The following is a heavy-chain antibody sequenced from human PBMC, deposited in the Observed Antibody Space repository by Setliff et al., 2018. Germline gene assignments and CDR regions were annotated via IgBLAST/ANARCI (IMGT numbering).Heavy chain of an antibody. Sequence: SETLSLTCNVSGASISGSAYYWGWIRQPPGKGLEWIGSVYSSGSPYYNPSLKSRVTISVDTSKNQFSLKLSSVTAADTAVYYCARTLYDYDILTGPGYYFDYWGQGTLVTVSS. J-gene: IGHJ4*02. CDR3: ARTLYDYDILTGPGYYFDY. D-gene: IGHD3-9*01. CDR1: GASISGSAYY. CDR2: VYSSGSP. V-gene: IGHV4-39*07.